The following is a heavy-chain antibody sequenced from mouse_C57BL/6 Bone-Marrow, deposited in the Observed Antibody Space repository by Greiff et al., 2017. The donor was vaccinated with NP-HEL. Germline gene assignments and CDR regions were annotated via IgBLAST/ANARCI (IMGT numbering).Heavy chain of an antibody. Sequence: DVHLVESGGGLVQPGGSLKLSCAASGFTFSDYYMYWVRQTPEKRLEWVAYISNGGGSTYYPDTVKGRFTISRDNAKNTLFLQMSRLKSEDTAMYYCARWLLPDWYFDVWGTGTTVTVSS. CDR1: GFTFSDYY. CDR2: ISNGGGST. V-gene: IGHV5-12*01. J-gene: IGHJ1*03. CDR3: ARWLLPDWYFDV. D-gene: IGHD2-3*01.